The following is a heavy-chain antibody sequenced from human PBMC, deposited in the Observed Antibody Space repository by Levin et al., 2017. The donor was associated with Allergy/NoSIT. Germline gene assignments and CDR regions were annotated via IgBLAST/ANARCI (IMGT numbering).Heavy chain of an antibody. CDR3: ARDLVTAVVSSRGLDV. J-gene: IGHJ6*02. V-gene: IGHV3-30*04. CDR2: ISQDGSEK. D-gene: IGHD4-23*01. CDR1: GFTFNAYG. Sequence: PGGSLRLSCVASGFTFNAYGLYWVRQAPGKGLEWVAVISQDGSEKHYGDSVKGQFTISRDNSKNRVYLQMDRLRPEDTAIYYCARDLVTAVVSSRGLDVWGQGTTVTVSS.